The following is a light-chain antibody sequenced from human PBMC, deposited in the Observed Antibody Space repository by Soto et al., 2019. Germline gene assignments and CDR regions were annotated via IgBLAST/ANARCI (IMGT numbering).Light chain of an antibody. V-gene: IGLV2-14*01. J-gene: IGLJ1*01. Sequence: QSALTQPASVSGSPGQSITISCTGTSSDVGGYNYVSWYQQLPGKAPKLMIYDVSNRPSGVSDRFSGSKSGNTASLTTSGFQAEDEADYYRSSYTSSSTRVFGTGTKLTVL. CDR1: SSDVGGYNY. CDR2: DVS. CDR3: SSYTSSSTRV.